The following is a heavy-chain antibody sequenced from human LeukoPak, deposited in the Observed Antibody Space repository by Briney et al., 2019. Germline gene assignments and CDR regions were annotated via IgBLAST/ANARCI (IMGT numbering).Heavy chain of an antibody. J-gene: IGHJ4*02. V-gene: IGHV4-34*01. CDR3: ARSIGAYMAFAYY. D-gene: IGHD2-21*01. Sequence: ASATLSFTCAGYGGSSSGYYWSWIRQPPGNGLEWRGEINHGGSTNYNPSLKSRVTISVDTSKNQYSLKLSSVTAADTAVYYCARSIGAYMAFAYYWGQRTMVSVS. CDR2: INHGGST. CDR1: GGSSSGYY.